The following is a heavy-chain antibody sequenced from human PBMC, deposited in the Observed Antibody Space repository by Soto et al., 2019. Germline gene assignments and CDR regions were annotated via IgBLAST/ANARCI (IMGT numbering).Heavy chain of an antibody. V-gene: IGHV4-61*01. J-gene: IGHJ4*02. CDR1: GGSVSSGSYY. Sequence: SETLSLTCTVSGGSVSSGSYYWSWIRQPPGKGLEWIGYIYYSGSTNYNPSLKSRVTISVDTSKNQFSLKLSSVTAADTAVYYCARGEMATHISPQPYYFDYWGQGTLVTVSS. CDR2: IYYSGST. D-gene: IGHD5-12*01. CDR3: ARGEMATHISPQPYYFDY.